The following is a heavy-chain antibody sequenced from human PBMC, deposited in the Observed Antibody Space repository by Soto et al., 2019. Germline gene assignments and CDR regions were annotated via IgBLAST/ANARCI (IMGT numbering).Heavy chain of an antibody. CDR2: IWSDGSNQ. CDR3: AREVNYNRGGNYFGY. Sequence: QVRLMESGGGVVQPGTSLRLSCVGSGFTFSSYGMHWVRQAPGKGLEWVAVIWSDGSNQYYGDSVKGRFTISRDNSXTTLYLQMDSLRVEDTAVYYCAREVNYNRGGNYFGYWGQGTLVTVSS. V-gene: IGHV3-33*01. J-gene: IGHJ4*02. D-gene: IGHD3-10*01. CDR1: GFTFSSYG.